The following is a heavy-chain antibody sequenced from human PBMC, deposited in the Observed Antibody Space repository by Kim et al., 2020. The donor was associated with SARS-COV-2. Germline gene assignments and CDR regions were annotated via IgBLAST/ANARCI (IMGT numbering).Heavy chain of an antibody. D-gene: IGHD2-2*01. CDR3: ARSRYCSSTSCYFPVDY. J-gene: IGHJ4*02. V-gene: IGHV1-69*02. Sequence: FQGRVTITADKSTSTAYMELSSLRSEDTAVYYCARSRYCSSTSCYFPVDYWGQGTLVTVSS.